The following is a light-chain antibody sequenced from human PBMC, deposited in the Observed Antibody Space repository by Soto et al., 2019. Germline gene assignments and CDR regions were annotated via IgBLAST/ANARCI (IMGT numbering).Light chain of an antibody. Sequence: QSVLTQPPSASGTPGQRVTISCSGSSSNIGSNTVNWYQQLPGTAPKHLIYSNNQRPSGVADRFSGSKSGTSASLAISGLQYEDEDDYYCAAWDDSLSGPVFGGGTKLTVL. V-gene: IGLV1-44*01. CDR3: AAWDDSLSGPV. CDR1: SSNIGSNT. J-gene: IGLJ2*01. CDR2: SNN.